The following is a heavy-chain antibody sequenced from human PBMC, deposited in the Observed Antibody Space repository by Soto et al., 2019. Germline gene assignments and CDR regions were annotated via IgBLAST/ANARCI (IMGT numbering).Heavy chain of an antibody. J-gene: IGHJ6*02. Sequence: PGESLKISCKGSGYSFTSYWIGWVRQMPGKGLEWMGIIYPGDSDTRYSPSFQGQVTISADKSISTAYLQWSSLKASDTAMYYCARHGVVVVAATPRYYGVDVWGQGTTVTVSS. CDR2: IYPGDSDT. CDR1: GYSFTSYW. V-gene: IGHV5-51*01. D-gene: IGHD2-15*01. CDR3: ARHGVVVVAATPRYYGVDV.